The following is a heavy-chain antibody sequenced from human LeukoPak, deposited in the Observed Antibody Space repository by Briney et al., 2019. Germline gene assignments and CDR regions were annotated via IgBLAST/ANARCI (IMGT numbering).Heavy chain of an antibody. D-gene: IGHD3-3*01. CDR1: GFIVSDFD. J-gene: IGHJ5*02. Sequence: GGSLRLSCAASGFIVSDFDMNWVRQAPGKGLEWVSYFSTSGSYIHYADSVKGRFTISRDAAKNSLYLQLGRLTVEDTAVYFCARGNYDFAYDPWGQGTLVTVSS. CDR3: ARGNYDFAYDP. CDR2: FSTSGSYI. V-gene: IGHV3-21*01.